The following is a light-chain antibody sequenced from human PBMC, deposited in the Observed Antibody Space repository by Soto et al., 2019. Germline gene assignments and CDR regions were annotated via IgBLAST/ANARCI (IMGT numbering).Light chain of an antibody. CDR3: QQRSNWHLT. CDR1: QSVSSY. Sequence: EIVLTHSPATLSLSPGERATLSCRASQSVSSYLAWYQQKPGQAPRLLIYDVSNRATGIPARFSGSGSGTDFTLTISSLEPEDFAVYYCQQRSNWHLTFGGGTKVDIK. V-gene: IGKV3-11*01. CDR2: DVS. J-gene: IGKJ4*01.